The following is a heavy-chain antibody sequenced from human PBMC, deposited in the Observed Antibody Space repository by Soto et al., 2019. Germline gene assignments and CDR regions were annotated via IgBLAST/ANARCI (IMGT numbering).Heavy chain of an antibody. J-gene: IGHJ6*03. CDR2: ISGSGGST. D-gene: IGHD6-19*01. Sequence: PGGSLRLSCAASGFTFSSYAMSWVRQAPGKGLEWVSAISGSGGSTYYADSVKGRFTISRDNSKNTLYLQMNSLRAEDTAVYYCAKEPLRYSSGWYGNYYYYYMEVWGKGTTVTVSS. V-gene: IGHV3-23*01. CDR1: GFTFSSYA. CDR3: AKEPLRYSSGWYGNYYYYYMEV.